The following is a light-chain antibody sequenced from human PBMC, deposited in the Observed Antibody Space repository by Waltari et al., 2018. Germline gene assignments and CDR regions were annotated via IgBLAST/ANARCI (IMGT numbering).Light chain of an antibody. V-gene: IGKV1-39*01. CDR1: QKINGY. CDR3: QQTYSTPGIT. J-gene: IGKJ5*01. Sequence: DIQLTHSPSSLSASVGDRVTITCRAGQKINGYLNWYQHKPGKAPKLLIYGASNLQTGVPSRFSGSESGTDFTLTINSLQPEDFATYFCQQTYSTPGITFGQGTRLEI. CDR2: GAS.